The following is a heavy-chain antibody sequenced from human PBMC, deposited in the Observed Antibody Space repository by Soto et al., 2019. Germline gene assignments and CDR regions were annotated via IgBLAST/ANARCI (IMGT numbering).Heavy chain of an antibody. V-gene: IGHV3-33*08. CDR3: ARDPYSNYGQVDY. D-gene: IGHD4-4*01. CDR2: IWYDGSNK. CDR1: GFTFSSYG. J-gene: IGHJ4*02. Sequence: PGGSLRLSCAASGFTFSSYGMHWVRQAPGKGLEWVAVIWYDGSNKYYADSVKGRFTISRDNSKNTLYLQMNSLRAEDTAVYYCARDPYSNYGQVDYWGQGTLVTVSS.